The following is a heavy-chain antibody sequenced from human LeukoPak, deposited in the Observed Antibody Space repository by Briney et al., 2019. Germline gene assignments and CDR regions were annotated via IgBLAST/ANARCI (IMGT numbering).Heavy chain of an antibody. CDR3: ARGYNYGFGYYFDY. Sequence: SETLSLTCTVSGGSISSSSYYWGWIRQPPGKGLEWIGEIYHSGSTNSNSSLKSRVTISVDKSKNQFSLKLSSVTAADTAVYYCARGYNYGFGYYFDYWGQGTLVTVSS. CDR2: IYHSGST. CDR1: GGSISSSSYY. D-gene: IGHD5-18*01. J-gene: IGHJ4*02. V-gene: IGHV4-39*07.